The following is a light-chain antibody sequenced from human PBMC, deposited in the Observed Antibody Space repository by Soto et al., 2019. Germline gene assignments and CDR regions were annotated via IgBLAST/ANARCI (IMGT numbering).Light chain of an antibody. CDR2: AAS. V-gene: IGKV1-27*01. Sequence: DIPVTQHPSSLSSSVGDIVNITCRASQGIKNYLAWYQQKPGETPKIMIYAASTLESGIPPRFSGSGSGTDCTLTINNLQPEDVATYYCQRYYNAPFTLGGGTKVDIK. CDR1: QGIKNY. CDR3: QRYYNAPFT. J-gene: IGKJ4*01.